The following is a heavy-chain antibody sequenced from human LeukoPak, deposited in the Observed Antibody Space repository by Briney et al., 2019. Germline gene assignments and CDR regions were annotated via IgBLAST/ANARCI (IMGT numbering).Heavy chain of an antibody. J-gene: IGHJ4*02. V-gene: IGHV1-2*02. CDR3: ARVTDEMGQ. Sequence: ASVKVSCKASGYTFTAYYLHWVRQAPGQGLEWMEWINPDSGGTNYVQKFQGRVTMTRDTSISTAYMELSGLSSDDTAVYYCARVTDEMGQWGQGTLVTVSS. CDR2: INPDSGGT. CDR1: GYTFTAYY. D-gene: IGHD2-21*02.